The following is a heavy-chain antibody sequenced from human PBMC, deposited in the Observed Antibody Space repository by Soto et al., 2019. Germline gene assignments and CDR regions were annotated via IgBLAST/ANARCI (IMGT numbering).Heavy chain of an antibody. D-gene: IGHD3-3*01. CDR3: ARAHYDFWSGLRNYYYGMDV. Sequence: PSETLSLTCTVSGGSISSYYWSWIRQPPGKGLEWIGYIYYSGSTNYNPSLKSRVTISVDTSKNQFSLKLSSVTAADTAVYYCARAHYDFWSGLRNYYYGMDVWGQGTTVTVS. CDR1: GGSISSYY. J-gene: IGHJ6*02. CDR2: IYYSGST. V-gene: IGHV4-59*01.